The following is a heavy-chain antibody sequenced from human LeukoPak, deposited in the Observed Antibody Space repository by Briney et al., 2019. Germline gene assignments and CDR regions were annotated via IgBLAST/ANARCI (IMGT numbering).Heavy chain of an antibody. D-gene: IGHD4-17*01. CDR2: IIPIFGTA. Sequence: SVKVSCKASGGTFSSYAISWVRQAPGQGLEWMGGIIPIFGTANYAQKFQGRVTITGDESTSTAYMELSSLRSEDTAVYYCARDRKASDYGDYGSPKTYYFDYWGQGTLVTVSS. J-gene: IGHJ4*02. CDR3: ARDRKASDYGDYGSPKTYYFDY. V-gene: IGHV1-69*13. CDR1: GGTFSSYA.